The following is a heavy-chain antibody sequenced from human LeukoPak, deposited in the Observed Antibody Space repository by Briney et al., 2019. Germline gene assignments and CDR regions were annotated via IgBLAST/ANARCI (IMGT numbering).Heavy chain of an antibody. Sequence: HPGGSLRLSCTASGFTFGDYLMSWFRQAPGNELKWIGFISGGTTEYAASVKGRFTISRDDSKSIAYLQMNSLTTEDTAVYYCSRGSGWLSVYWGQGNLVTVSS. CDR2: ISGGTT. CDR1: GFTFGDYL. J-gene: IGHJ4*02. V-gene: IGHV3-49*03. D-gene: IGHD6-19*01. CDR3: SRGSGWLSVY.